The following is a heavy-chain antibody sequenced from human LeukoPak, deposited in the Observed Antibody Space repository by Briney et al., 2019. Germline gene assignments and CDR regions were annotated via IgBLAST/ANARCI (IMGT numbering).Heavy chain of an antibody. V-gene: IGHV3-43*01. CDR2: IRWDALST. J-gene: IGHJ4*02. CDR3: AKHISPYDFADGIDS. Sequence: GGSLRLSCVGSGFAFHDYTMHWVRQVPGMGLEWISLIRWDALSTYYADSVKGRFTVSRDNSKNSLYLQMNSLRSEDTAFYYCAKHISPYDFADGIDSWGQGTLVTVSS. D-gene: IGHD3-3*01. CDR1: GFAFHDYT.